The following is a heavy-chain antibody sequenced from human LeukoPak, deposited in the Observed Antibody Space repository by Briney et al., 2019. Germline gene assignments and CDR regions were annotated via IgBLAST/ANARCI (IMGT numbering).Heavy chain of an antibody. V-gene: IGHV3-23*01. D-gene: IGHD6-19*01. CDR1: GFTFSSYA. J-gene: IGHJ4*02. CDR2: ISGSGGRT. CDR3: AKGARRWLVRWYFDY. Sequence: GGSLRLSCAASGFTFSSYAMTWVRQPPGKGLEWVSTISGSGGRTYYADSVKGRFTISRDDSKNTLYLQMNSLRAEDTAVYYCAKGARRWLVRWYFDYWGQGTLVTVSS.